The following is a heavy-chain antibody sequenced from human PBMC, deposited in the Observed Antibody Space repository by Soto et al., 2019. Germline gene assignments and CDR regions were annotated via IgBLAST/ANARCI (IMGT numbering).Heavy chain of an antibody. CDR2: IKGLGFRGAT. Sequence: GAVRLSCPTSGFGFGDDAMTWVRQSPGGGLERGGLIKGLGFRGATSQAESLQGRFTISREDSKSIVHLQMNSLQTEDTAVYYGVRVGAFCGSSTCPSPFSYGMDVWGQGTKVT. CDR1: GFGFGDDA. V-gene: IGHV3-49*04. CDR3: VRVGAFCGSSTCPSPFSYGMDV. D-gene: IGHD2-21*01. J-gene: IGHJ6*02.